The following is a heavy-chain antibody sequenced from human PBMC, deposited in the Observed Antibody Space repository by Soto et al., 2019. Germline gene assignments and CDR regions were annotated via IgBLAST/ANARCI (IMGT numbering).Heavy chain of an antibody. J-gene: IGHJ4*02. V-gene: IGHV1-69*01. CDR3: AGGPQYSGYEPSFDY. CDR2: IIPIFGTA. Sequence: QVQLVQSGAEVKKPGSSVKVSCKASGGTFSSYAISWVRQAPGQGLEWMGVIIPIFGTANYAQKFQGRVTITADEATSTADVELSSLRSEDTAVYDGAGGPQYSGYEPSFDYWGQGTLVTVSS. CDR1: GGTFSSYA. D-gene: IGHD5-12*01.